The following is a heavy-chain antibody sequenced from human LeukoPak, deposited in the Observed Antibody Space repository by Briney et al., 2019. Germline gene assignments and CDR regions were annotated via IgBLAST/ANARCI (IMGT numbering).Heavy chain of an antibody. CDR3: AFVPWTTVTTIDY. J-gene: IGHJ4*02. Sequence: GGSLRLSCAASGFTLSSYSMNWVRQAPGKGLEWVSYISSSSSTIYYADSVKGRFTISRDNAKNSLYLQMNSLRDEDTAVYYCAFVPWTTVTTIDYWGQGTLVTVSS. D-gene: IGHD4-17*01. CDR2: ISSSSSTI. CDR1: GFTLSSYS. V-gene: IGHV3-48*02.